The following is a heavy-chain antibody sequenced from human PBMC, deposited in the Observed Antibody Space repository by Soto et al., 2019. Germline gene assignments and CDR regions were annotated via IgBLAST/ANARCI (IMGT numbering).Heavy chain of an antibody. CDR2: INPNGGST. D-gene: IGHD2-21*01. CDR1: GYTFIHYY. CDR3: VRSLLQGDF. J-gene: IGHJ4*02. Sequence: QVQLVQSGAEVKKPGASVKVSCKASGYTFIHYYIHWVRQAPGQGLEWMAIINPNGGSTNYAQKFRGRVTVTSDTSTTTVSMELNSLGSDDTAVYFCVRSLLQGDFWGQGTLVTVSS. V-gene: IGHV1-46*01.